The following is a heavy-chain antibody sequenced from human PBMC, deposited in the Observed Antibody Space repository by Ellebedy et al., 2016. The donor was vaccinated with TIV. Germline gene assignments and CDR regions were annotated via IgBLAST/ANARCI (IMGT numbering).Heavy chain of an antibody. V-gene: IGHV1-18*04. Sequence: ASVKVSCXASGYTFTTYGVTWVRRAPGQALEWIGRISTYNEDTNYAQKFHGKVRMTADTSTSTVYMHLWSLTSDDAAMYYCARDQVILGATEFDHWGQGTLVTVSS. J-gene: IGHJ4*02. D-gene: IGHD1-26*01. CDR3: ARDQVILGATEFDH. CDR1: GYTFTTYG. CDR2: ISTYNEDT.